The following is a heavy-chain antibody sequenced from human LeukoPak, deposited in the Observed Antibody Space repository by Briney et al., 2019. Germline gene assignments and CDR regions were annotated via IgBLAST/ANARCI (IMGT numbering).Heavy chain of an antibody. CDR3: GRFGYVSAVDT. V-gene: IGHV3-7*01. Sequence: PGGSLRLSCGASGFAFSFYWMTWPRQAPGKGLEFVANIEPAGSATYYADSVKGRFTISRDNTKNLLYLQMNSLTAEDSAVYHCGRFGYVSAVDTWGQGALVTVSS. J-gene: IGHJ5*02. CDR2: IEPAGSAT. CDR1: GFAFSFYW. D-gene: IGHD2-15*01.